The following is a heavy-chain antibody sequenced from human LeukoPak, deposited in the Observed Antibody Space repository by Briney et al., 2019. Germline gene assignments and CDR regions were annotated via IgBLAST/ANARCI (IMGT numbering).Heavy chain of an antibody. J-gene: IGHJ6*03. CDR3: ARDNPGYYDSSGYYYYYYYMDV. V-gene: IGHV1-2*02. D-gene: IGHD3-22*01. Sequence: ASVKVSCKASGYTFTGYYMHWVRPAPGQGLEWMGWINPNSGGTNYAQKFQGRVTMTRDTSISTAYMELSRLRSDDTAVYYCARDNPGYYDSSGYYYYYYYMDVWGKGTTVTVSS. CDR1: GYTFTGYY. CDR2: INPNSGGT.